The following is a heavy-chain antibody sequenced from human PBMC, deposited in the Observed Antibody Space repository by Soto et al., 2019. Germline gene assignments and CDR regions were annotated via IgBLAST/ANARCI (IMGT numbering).Heavy chain of an antibody. J-gene: IGHJ4*02. CDR2: ISSNGGST. V-gene: IGHV3-64D*08. Sequence: GESLKISCSASGFTFSYYAMHWVRQAPGKGLEYISVISSNGGSTYYADSVRGRFTISRDNSKNTLYLQMSSLRGEDTAVYYCVKPQPSSDKRPGDYWGQGTLVTVSS. D-gene: IGHD3-22*01. CDR1: GFTFSYYA. CDR3: VKPQPSSDKRPGDY.